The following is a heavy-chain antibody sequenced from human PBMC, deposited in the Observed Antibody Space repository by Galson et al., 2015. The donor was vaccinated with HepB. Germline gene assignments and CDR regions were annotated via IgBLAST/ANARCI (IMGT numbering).Heavy chain of an antibody. J-gene: IGHJ6*02. CDR2: ISAYNGNT. D-gene: IGHD2-2*01. Sequence: SVKVSCKASGYTFTSYGISWVRQAPGQGLEWMGWISAYNGNTNYAQKLQGRVTMTTDTSTSTAYMELRSLRSDDTAVYYCARDLSDIVVVPAALSSRDNYYYYYGMDVWGQGTTVTVSS. CDR3: ARDLSDIVVVPAALSSRDNYYYYYGMDV. V-gene: IGHV1-18*04. CDR1: GYTFTSYG.